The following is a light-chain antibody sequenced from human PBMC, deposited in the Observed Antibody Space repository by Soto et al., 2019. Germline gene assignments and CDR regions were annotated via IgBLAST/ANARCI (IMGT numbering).Light chain of an antibody. V-gene: IGLV2-23*02. Sequence: QSALTQPASVSGSPGQPITISCTVGSYNFVSWYQQHPGKAPKVLIYEVSKRPSGVSDRFSGSKSGNTASLTISGLQAEDEADYYCCSDAGRSTYVFGTGTKVTVL. CDR2: EVS. CDR3: CSDAGRSTYV. CDR1: GSYNF. J-gene: IGLJ1*01.